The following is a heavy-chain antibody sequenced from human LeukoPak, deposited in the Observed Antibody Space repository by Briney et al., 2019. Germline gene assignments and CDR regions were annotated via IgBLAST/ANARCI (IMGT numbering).Heavy chain of an antibody. CDR1: GFTFSDYY. D-gene: IGHD1-26*01. CDR3: ARDRIKSGSYYFDY. V-gene: IGHV3-11*04. CDR2: ISGRSSTI. J-gene: IGHJ4*02. Sequence: PGGSLRLFCAASGFTFSDYYMSWIRQAPGKGLEWVSYISGRSSTIYYADSVKGRFTISRDNAKNSMYLQMNSLRAEDTAVYYCARDRIKSGSYYFDYWGQGTLVTVSS.